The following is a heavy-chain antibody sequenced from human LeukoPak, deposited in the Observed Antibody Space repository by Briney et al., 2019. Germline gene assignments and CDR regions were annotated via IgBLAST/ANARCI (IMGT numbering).Heavy chain of an antibody. CDR2: IYYSGST. CDR1: GDSINSSDYY. V-gene: IGHV4-39*01. D-gene: IGHD7-27*01. Sequence: KPSETLSLTCTVSGDSINSSDYYWAWIRQPPGEGLEWIGTIYYSGSTYYKSSLKSRLTISVDSSKNQFSLKMISVTAADTGVYYCARHGNWDPFDYRGQGALVTVSS. CDR3: ARHGNWDPFDY. J-gene: IGHJ4*02.